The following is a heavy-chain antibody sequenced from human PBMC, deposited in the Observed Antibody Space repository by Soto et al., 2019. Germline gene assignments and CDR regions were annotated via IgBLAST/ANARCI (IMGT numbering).Heavy chain of an antibody. Sequence: QVQLQESGPGLVKPSQTLSLTCTVSGGSISSGGYYWSWIRQHPGKGLEWIGYIYYSGSTYYNPSLKSRVTISVDTAKNQFSRTLSSVTAADTAVYYCARGSGSSWFDPCGQGTLVTVSS. D-gene: IGHD3-10*01. V-gene: IGHV4-31*03. J-gene: IGHJ5*02. CDR2: IYYSGST. CDR3: ARGSGSSWFDP. CDR1: GGSISSGGYY.